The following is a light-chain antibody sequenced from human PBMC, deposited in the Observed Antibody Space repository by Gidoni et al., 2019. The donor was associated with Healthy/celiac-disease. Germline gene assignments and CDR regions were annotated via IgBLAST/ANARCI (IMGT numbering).Light chain of an antibody. J-gene: IGKJ1*01. Sequence: EIVLTQSPGPLSLSPGERATLSCRASQSVSSSYLAWYQQKPGQAPRLLIYGASSRATGIPDRFSGSGSGTDFTLTISRLEPEDFAVYYCQQYGSSLTWTFGQXTKVEIK. CDR3: QQYGSSLTWT. V-gene: IGKV3-20*01. CDR1: QSVSSSY. CDR2: GAS.